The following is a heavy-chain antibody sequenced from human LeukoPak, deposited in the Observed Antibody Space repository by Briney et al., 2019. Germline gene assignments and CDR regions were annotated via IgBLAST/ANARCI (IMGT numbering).Heavy chain of an antibody. CDR2: ISSSGSTI. V-gene: IGHV3-48*03. CDR3: ARDLPKYSSGRRDY. J-gene: IGHJ4*02. Sequence: GGSLRLSCAASGFTFSSYEMNWVRQAPGKGLEWVSYISSSGSTIYYADSVKGRFTISRDNAKNSLYLQMNSLRAEDTAVYYCARDLPKYSSGRRDYWGQGTLVTVSS. D-gene: IGHD6-25*01. CDR1: GFTFSSYE.